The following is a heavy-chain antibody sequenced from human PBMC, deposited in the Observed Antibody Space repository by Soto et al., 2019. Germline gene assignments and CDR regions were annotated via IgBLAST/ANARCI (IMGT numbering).Heavy chain of an antibody. Sequence: SVRVSCKASGGTFSIYAISWVRQAPGQGPEWTGGIIPIFGTANYEQKFQGRVTIPADESTSTAYMELSSLRSEDTAVYYGASWYYSGQGTLVTVSS. CDR3: ASWYY. CDR1: GGTFSIYA. J-gene: IGHJ4*02. CDR2: IIPIFGTA. V-gene: IGHV1-69*13.